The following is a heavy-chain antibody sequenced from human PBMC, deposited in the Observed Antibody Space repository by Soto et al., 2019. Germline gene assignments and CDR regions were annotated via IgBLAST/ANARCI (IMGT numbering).Heavy chain of an antibody. Sequence: GGSLRFSCAASGFTFSSYAMSWVRQAPGKGLEWVSAISGSGGSTYYADSVKGRFTISRDNSKSTLYLQMNSLRAEDTAVYYCAKGLLGEPNWFDPWGQGTLVTVSS. V-gene: IGHV3-23*01. CDR3: AKGLLGEPNWFDP. CDR1: GFTFSSYA. CDR2: ISGSGGST. J-gene: IGHJ5*02. D-gene: IGHD1-26*01.